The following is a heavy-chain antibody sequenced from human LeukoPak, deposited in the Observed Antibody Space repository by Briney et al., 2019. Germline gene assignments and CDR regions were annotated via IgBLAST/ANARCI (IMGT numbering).Heavy chain of an antibody. CDR1: GFTFSSYG. CDR2: IWYDGSNK. J-gene: IGHJ4*02. V-gene: IGHV3-33*01. D-gene: IGHD3-22*01. Sequence: GGSLRLSCAASGFTFSSYGMHWVRQAPGKGLEWVAVIWYDGSNKYYADSVRGRFTISRDNAKNSLYLQMNSLRAEDTAVYYCARDPPGYYDSSGEPSGFDYWGQGTLVTVSS. CDR3: ARDPPGYYDSSGEPSGFDY.